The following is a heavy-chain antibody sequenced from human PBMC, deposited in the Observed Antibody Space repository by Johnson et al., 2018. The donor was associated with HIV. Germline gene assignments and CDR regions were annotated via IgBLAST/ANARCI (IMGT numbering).Heavy chain of an antibody. Sequence: QLVESGGGLVKPGGSLRLSCAASGFTFSDYYMSWIRQAPGKGLEWVSYISSSGSSIYYTDSLKGRFTISRDNAKNSLYLQMNSLKAEDTGVYYCARDSTPWGGEHVGYAFDLWGRGTLVTISS. D-gene: IGHD4-17*01. CDR2: ISSSGSSI. V-gene: IGHV3-11*04. CDR1: GFTFSDYY. J-gene: IGHJ3*01. CDR3: ARDSTPWGGEHVGYAFDL.